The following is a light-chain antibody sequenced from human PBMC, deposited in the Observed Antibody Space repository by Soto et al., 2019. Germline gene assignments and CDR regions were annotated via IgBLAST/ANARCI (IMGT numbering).Light chain of an antibody. CDR3: QQYERPPFA. CDR2: DAS. J-gene: IGKJ2*01. Sequence: EIVLTQSPGTLSLSPGDRATLSCRASQRVSNSFLGWYQQKPGQAPRLLIYDASTRAAGVPDRVTGGGSEADFTLTSSAVEPEDCALYFCQQYERPPFAFGQGTRLEI. V-gene: IGKV3-20*01. CDR1: QRVSNSF.